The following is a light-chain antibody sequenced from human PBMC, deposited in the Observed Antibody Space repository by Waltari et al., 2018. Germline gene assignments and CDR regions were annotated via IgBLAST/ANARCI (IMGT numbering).Light chain of an antibody. CDR1: QSISSY. V-gene: IGKV1-39*01. Sequence: DIQMTQSPSSLSASVGDRVTITCRASQSISSYLNWYQQKPGKAPKLLIYAASSLQSGVPSRFSGSGSGTDFTLTISSLQPEDFATYYCQQSYSTPYMYTFGQGTKQEIK. J-gene: IGKJ2*01. CDR3: QQSYSTPYMYT. CDR2: AAS.